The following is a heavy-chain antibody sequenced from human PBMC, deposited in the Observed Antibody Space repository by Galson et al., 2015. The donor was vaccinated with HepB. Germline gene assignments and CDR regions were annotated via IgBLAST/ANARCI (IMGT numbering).Heavy chain of an antibody. CDR1: GFTFDDYA. Sequence: SLRLSCAASGFTFDDYAMHWVRQAPGKGLEWVSLISWDGGSTYYADSVKGRFTISRDNSKNSLYLQMNSLRAEDTALYYCAKDISKDSGYVSRSSYDYWGQGTLVTVSS. V-gene: IGHV3-43D*03. CDR2: ISWDGGST. J-gene: IGHJ4*02. D-gene: IGHD5-12*01. CDR3: AKDISKDSGYVSRSSYDY.